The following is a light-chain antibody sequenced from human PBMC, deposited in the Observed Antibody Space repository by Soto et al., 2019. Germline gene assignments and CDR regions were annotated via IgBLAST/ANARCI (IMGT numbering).Light chain of an antibody. Sequence: QSALTQPPSVSGTPGQRVTISCSGSSSNIGSNTVNWYQQFPGAAPKLLIYSTNQRPSGVPDRFSGSKSGTSASLAISGLQSEDEADYYCAAWDDSLSGVFGGGTKLTVL. J-gene: IGLJ3*02. V-gene: IGLV1-44*01. CDR3: AAWDDSLSGV. CDR2: STN. CDR1: SSNIGSNT.